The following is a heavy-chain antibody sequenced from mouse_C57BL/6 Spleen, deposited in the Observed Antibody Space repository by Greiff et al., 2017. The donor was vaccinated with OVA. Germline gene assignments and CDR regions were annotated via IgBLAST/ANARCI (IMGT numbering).Heavy chain of an antibody. D-gene: IGHD2-1*01. V-gene: IGHV5-15*01. J-gene: IGHJ1*03. CDR1: GFTFSDYG. CDR3: ARQKKIYYGNPDWYFDV. Sequence: EVMLVESGGGLVQPGGSLKLSCAASGFTFSDYGMAWVRQAPRKGPEWVAFISNLAYSIYYADTVTGRFTISRENAKNTLYLEMSSLRSEDTAMYYCARQKKIYYGNPDWYFDVWGTGTTVTVSS. CDR2: ISNLAYSI.